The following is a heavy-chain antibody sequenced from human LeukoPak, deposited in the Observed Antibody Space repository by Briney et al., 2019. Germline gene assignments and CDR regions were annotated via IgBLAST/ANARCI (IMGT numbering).Heavy chain of an antibody. CDR3: AKAGRVTYYFDY. V-gene: IGHV3-23*01. Sequence: PGGALRLSCAASGFTFSSYAMSWVRQAPGKGLEWVSAISGSGGSTYYADSVKGRFTISRDNSKSTLYLQMNSLRAEDTAVYYCAKAGRVTYYFDYWGQGTLVTVSS. CDR1: GFTFSSYA. J-gene: IGHJ4*02. D-gene: IGHD3-16*01. CDR2: ISGSGGST.